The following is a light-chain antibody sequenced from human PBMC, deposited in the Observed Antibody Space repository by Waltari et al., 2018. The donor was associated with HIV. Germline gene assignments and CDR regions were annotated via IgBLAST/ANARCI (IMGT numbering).Light chain of an antibody. V-gene: IGKV3-11*01. J-gene: IGKJ4*01. CDR3: QQRANLPRRVT. Sequence: EIVLTQSPATLSLSPGQRAALSCRASQSVNTYLVWYQQKPGQPPRLRIYDSSIRAPGIPARFSGSGSGTDFTLTISSLEPEDSATYYCQQRANLPRRVTFGGGTKVEI. CDR1: QSVNTY. CDR2: DSS.